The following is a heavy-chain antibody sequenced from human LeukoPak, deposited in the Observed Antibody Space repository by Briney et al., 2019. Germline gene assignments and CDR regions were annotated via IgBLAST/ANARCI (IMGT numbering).Heavy chain of an antibody. J-gene: IGHJ4*02. CDR1: GFTFSGYA. Sequence: GGSLRLSCAASGFTFSGYAMSWVRQAPGKGLEWVSSISTTGGNTYYAESVKGRFTISRDNSKNTVFLQMSSLRAEDTALYYCAKGGGEDFDHWGQEALVTVSS. CDR2: ISTTGGNT. CDR3: AKGGGEDFDH. V-gene: IGHV3-23*01. D-gene: IGHD3-10*01.